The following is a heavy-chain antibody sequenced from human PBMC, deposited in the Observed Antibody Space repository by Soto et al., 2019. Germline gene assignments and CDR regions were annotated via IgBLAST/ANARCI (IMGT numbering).Heavy chain of an antibody. CDR3: ANLGDRWDLGWVGALKYYFDY. CDR2: ISGSGGST. V-gene: IGHV3-23*01. D-gene: IGHD1-26*01. Sequence: GGSLRLSCAASGFTFSSYAMSWVRQAPGKGLEWVSAISGSGGSTYYADSVKGRFTISRDNSKNTLYLQMNSLRAEDTAVYYCANLGDRWDLGWVGALKYYFDYWGQGTLVTVSS. J-gene: IGHJ4*02. CDR1: GFTFSSYA.